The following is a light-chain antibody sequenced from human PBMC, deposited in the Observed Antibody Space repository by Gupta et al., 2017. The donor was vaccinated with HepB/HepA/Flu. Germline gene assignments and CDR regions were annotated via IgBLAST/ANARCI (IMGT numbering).Light chain of an antibody. J-gene: IGLJ1*01. V-gene: IGLV2-23*02. CDR3: CSYAGSATFV. CDR2: EVT. Sequence: QSALTQPASVSGSPGQSITVSCTGTSSDVGGYNLVSWYQQHPGKAPKVMMYEVTKRPSGVSNRFSGSVSGNTASLTISGLLAEDEAYYYCCSYAGSATFVFGTGTKVTVL. CDR1: SSDVGGYNL.